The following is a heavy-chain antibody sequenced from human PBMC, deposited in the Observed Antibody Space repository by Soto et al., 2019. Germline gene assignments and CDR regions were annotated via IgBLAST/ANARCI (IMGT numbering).Heavy chain of an antibody. Sequence: SETLSLTCAVSGGSVTGGSYYWSWVRQSTETGLEWIGEVFYSGTTKYNPSLRGRVTISVDRPKNQFSLKLTSVTAADTATYDWARDKSYCGGNAGYYYYCFDFWGQGTTVTVSS. CDR1: GGSVTGGSYY. J-gene: IGHJ6*02. V-gene: IGHV4-61*01. CDR2: VFYSGTT. CDR3: ARDKSYCGGNAGYYYYCFDF. D-gene: IGHD2-21*01.